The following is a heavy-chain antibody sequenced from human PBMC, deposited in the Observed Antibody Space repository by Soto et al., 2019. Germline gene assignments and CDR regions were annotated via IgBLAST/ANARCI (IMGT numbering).Heavy chain of an antibody. CDR2: IYHSGST. J-gene: IGHJ3*02. CDR3: ARATYYYDSSGQSDAFDI. Sequence: SETLSLTCAVSGGSISSGGYSWSWIRQPPGKGLEWIGYIYHSGSTYYNPSLKSRVTISVDRSKNQFSLKLSSVTAADTAVYYCARATYYYDSSGQSDAFDIWGQGTMVTVSS. D-gene: IGHD3-22*01. V-gene: IGHV4-30-2*01. CDR1: GGSISSGGYS.